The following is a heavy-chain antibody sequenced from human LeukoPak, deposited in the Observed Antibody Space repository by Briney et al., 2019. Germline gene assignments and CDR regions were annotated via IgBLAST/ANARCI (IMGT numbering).Heavy chain of an antibody. CDR2: IKQDGSEK. CDR3: ARDNRVGVVITGLWEFDY. V-gene: IGHV3-7*01. Sequence: PGGSLRLSCAASGFIFSSYWMSWVRQAPGKGLEWVANIKQDGSEKYYVDSVKGRFTISRDNAKNSLYLQMNSLRAEDTAVYYCARDNRVGVVITGLWEFDYWGQGTLVTVSS. CDR1: GFIFSSYW. J-gene: IGHJ4*02. D-gene: IGHD3-22*01.